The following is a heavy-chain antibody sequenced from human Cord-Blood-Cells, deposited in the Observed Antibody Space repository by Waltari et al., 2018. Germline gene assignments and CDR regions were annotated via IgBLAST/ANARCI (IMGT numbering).Heavy chain of an antibody. CDR2: IYHSGST. Sequence: QLQLQEPGSGLVKPSQTLSLTCAVSGGSISSGGSSWSWIRQPPGKGLEWIGYIYHSGSTYYNPSLKSRVTISVDRSKNQFSLKLSSVTAADTAVYYCARERGRAFDIWGQGTMVTVSS. CDR3: ARERGRAFDI. V-gene: IGHV4-30-2*01. J-gene: IGHJ3*02. CDR1: GGSISSGGSS. D-gene: IGHD2-15*01.